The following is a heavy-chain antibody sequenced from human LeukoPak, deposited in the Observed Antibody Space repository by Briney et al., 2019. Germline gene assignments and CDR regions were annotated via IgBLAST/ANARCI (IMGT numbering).Heavy chain of an antibody. CDR2: IAYDGSHK. J-gene: IGHJ4*02. CDR3: ARGYCTNGVCYSLDY. V-gene: IGHV3-30*14. D-gene: IGHD2-8*01. CDR1: GFTFSSSA. Sequence: QPGGSLRLSCAASGFTFSSSAFHWVRQAPGKGLEWVAVIAYDGSHKYSADSVKGRFTISRDNSKNTLYLQMNSLRAEDTAVYYCARGYCTNGVCYSLDYWGQGTLVTVSS.